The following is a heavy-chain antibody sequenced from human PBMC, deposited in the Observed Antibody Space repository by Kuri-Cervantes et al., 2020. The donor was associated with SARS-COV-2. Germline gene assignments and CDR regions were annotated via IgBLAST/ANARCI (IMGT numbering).Heavy chain of an antibody. D-gene: IGHD6-13*01. Sequence: GSLRLSCTVSGGSISSYYWSWIRQPPGKGLEWIGYIYYSGSTNYNPSLKSRVTISVDTSKNQFSLKLSSVTAADTAVYYCARRNSPYSSSSYYFDYWGQGTLVTVSS. CDR1: GGSISSYY. CDR2: IYYSGST. CDR3: ARRNSPYSSSSYYFDY. J-gene: IGHJ4*02. V-gene: IGHV4-59*12.